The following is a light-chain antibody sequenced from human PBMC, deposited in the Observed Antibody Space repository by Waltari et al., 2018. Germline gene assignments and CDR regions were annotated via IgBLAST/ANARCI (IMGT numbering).Light chain of an antibody. J-gene: IGKJ2*01. CDR3: MQALQSPPYT. CDR1: QSLLHRNGYDY. CDR2: LAS. V-gene: IGKV2-28*01. Sequence: DIVLTQSSLSLSVTPGGPASISCGSSQSLLHRNGYDYLDWYLQKPGQSPHLLISLASKRASGVSDRFSGSGSGTNFTLKITRVEAEDVGVYYCMQALQSPPYTFGQGTKLENK.